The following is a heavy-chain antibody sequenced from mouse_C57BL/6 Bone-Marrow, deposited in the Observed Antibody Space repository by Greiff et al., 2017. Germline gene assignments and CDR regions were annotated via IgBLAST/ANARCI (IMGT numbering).Heavy chain of an antibody. Sequence: QVQLQQPGAELVMPGASVKLSCKASGYTFTSYWMHWVKQRPGQGLEWIGEIDPSDSYTNYNQKFKGKSTLTVDKSSSTAYMQLSSLTSEDSAVYYGAREDIYYDYGFAYWGQGTLVTVSA. J-gene: IGHJ3*01. D-gene: IGHD2-4*01. CDR3: AREDIYYDYGFAY. CDR2: IDPSDSYT. V-gene: IGHV1-69*01. CDR1: GYTFTSYW.